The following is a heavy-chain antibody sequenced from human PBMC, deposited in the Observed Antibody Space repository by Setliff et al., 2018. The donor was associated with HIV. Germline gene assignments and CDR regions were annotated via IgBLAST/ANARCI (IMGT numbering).Heavy chain of an antibody. J-gene: IGHJ4*02. D-gene: IGHD2-2*01. CDR2: IYPGDSET. CDR3: ARPRGNDYAGSGFDN. V-gene: IGHV5-51*01. Sequence: PGESLKISCKGSGYSFTSYWIGWVRQMPGKGLEWMGIIYPGDSETRYSPSFQGQVTISADKSINTAYLQWTTLKASDSAMYYCARPRGNDYAGSGFDNWGQGTLVTVSS. CDR1: GYSFTSYW.